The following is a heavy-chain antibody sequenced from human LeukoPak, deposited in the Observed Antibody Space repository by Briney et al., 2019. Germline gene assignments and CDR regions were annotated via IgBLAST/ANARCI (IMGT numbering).Heavy chain of an antibody. Sequence: ASVKVSCKASGYTLTGYYLHWVRQAPGEGLEWMGWINPKTGGTQYAQKFQGRVTMTRDTSVSTAYMELTSLRYDDTAVYYCARDATAKAYQLLYGPNYFDPWGPGTLVTVSS. CDR2: INPKTGGT. V-gene: IGHV1-2*02. J-gene: IGHJ5*02. CDR3: ARDATAKAYQLLYGPNYFDP. CDR1: GYTLTGYY. D-gene: IGHD2-2*02.